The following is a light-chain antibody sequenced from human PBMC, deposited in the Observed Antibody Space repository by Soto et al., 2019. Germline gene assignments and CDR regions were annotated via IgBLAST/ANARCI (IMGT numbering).Light chain of an antibody. Sequence: QSALTQPPSASGSPGQSVTISCTGTSSDVGRYNYVSWYQHHPGKAPKLMIYEVTKRPSGVPDRFSGSKSGNTASLTVSGLQADDEAEYFCCSHAGINNFWVFGRGTKVTVL. CDR1: SSDVGRYNY. CDR3: CSHAGINNFWV. CDR2: EVT. V-gene: IGLV2-8*01. J-gene: IGLJ3*02.